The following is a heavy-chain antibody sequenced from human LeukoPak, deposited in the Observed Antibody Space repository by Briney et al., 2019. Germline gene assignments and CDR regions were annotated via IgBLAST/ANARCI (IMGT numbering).Heavy chain of an antibody. V-gene: IGHV1-18*01. Sequence: ASVKFSCKASGYTFTSYGISWVRQAPGQGLERMGWISAYNGNTNYAQKLQGRVTMTTDTSTSTAYMELRSLRSDDTAVYYCARDRISIAARYFDYWGQGTLVTVSS. CDR2: ISAYNGNT. CDR3: ARDRISIAARYFDY. J-gene: IGHJ4*02. D-gene: IGHD6-6*01. CDR1: GYTFTSYG.